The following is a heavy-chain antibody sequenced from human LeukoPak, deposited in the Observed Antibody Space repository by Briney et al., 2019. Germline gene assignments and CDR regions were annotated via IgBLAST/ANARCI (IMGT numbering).Heavy chain of an antibody. Sequence: SETLSLTCTVSGGSISSYYWSWIRQPPGKGLEWIGYIYYSGSTNYNPSLKSRVTISVDTSKNQFSLKLSSVTAADTAVYYCARGIYCSSTSCYFGAFDIWGQGTMVTVSS. CDR3: ARGIYCSSTSCYFGAFDI. J-gene: IGHJ3*02. V-gene: IGHV4-59*01. CDR2: IYYSGST. CDR1: GGSISSYY. D-gene: IGHD2-2*01.